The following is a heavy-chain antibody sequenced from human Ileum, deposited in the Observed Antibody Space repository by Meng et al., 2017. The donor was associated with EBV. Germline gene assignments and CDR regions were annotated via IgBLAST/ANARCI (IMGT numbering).Heavy chain of an antibody. J-gene: IGHJ4*02. Sequence: QVVLQGSGPGLVRPSQTLSLTCTVSDGSVSISSYYRSCIRQPPGKVLEWIGYIYYSGTTNYNPSLESRVTISVDTSKNQFSLKLRSVAASDTAVYYCARGWDTAMDSGWGQGTLVTVSS. V-gene: IGHV4-61*01. CDR2: IYYSGTT. CDR1: DGSVSISSYY. CDR3: ARGWDTAMDSG. D-gene: IGHD5-18*01.